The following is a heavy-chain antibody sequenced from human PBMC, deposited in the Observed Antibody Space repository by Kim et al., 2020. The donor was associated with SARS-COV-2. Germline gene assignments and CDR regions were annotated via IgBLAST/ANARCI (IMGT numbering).Heavy chain of an antibody. V-gene: IGHV3-30-3*01. Sequence: GGSLRLSCAASGFTFSSYAMHWVRQAPGKGLEWVAVISYDGSNKYYADSVKGRFTISRDNSKNTLYLQMNSLRAEDTAVYYCARALRGLTGGYSGYDLPGPWGQGTLVTVSS. CDR1: GFTFSSYA. CDR2: ISYDGSNK. J-gene: IGHJ5*02. D-gene: IGHD5-12*01. CDR3: ARALRGLTGGYSGYDLPGP.